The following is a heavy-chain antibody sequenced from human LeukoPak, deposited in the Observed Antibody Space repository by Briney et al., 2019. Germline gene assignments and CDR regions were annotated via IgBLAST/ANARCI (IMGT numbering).Heavy chain of an antibody. Sequence: ASVKVSCKASGGTFSSYAISWVRQAPGQGLEWMGGIIPIFGTANYAQKFQGRVTITTDESTSTAYMELSSLRSEDTAVYYCARGLDVRLLIVYAMDVWGQGTTVTVSS. V-gene: IGHV1-69*05. CDR1: GGTFSSYA. CDR2: IIPIFGTA. CDR3: ARGLDVRLLIVYAMDV. D-gene: IGHD2/OR15-2a*01. J-gene: IGHJ6*02.